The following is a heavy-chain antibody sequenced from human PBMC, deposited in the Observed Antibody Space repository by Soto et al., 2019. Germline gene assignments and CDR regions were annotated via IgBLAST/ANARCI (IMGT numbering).Heavy chain of an antibody. CDR2: IYSSGSS. CDR3: ARGKVDFWSGSSGHYYHYAMDV. J-gene: IGHJ6*02. D-gene: IGHD3-3*01. V-gene: IGHV4-59*01. CDR1: GGSISSYY. Sequence: QVQLQESGPGLVKPSETLSLTCTVSGGSISSYYWSWIRQTPGKGLEWIGYIYSSGSSKFNPSLKSRVTISVDTSKNQFSLNVGSMTAADTAVYYCARGKVDFWSGSSGHYYHYAMDVWGQGTTVTVSS.